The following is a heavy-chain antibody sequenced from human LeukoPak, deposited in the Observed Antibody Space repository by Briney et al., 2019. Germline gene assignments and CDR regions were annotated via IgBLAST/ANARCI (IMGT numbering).Heavy chain of an antibody. J-gene: IGHJ5*02. D-gene: IGHD5-18*01. CDR3: ARDGYSYGYRWFDP. Sequence: PGGSLRLSCAASGFTFSSYAMSWVRQAPGKGLEWVSVIYSGGSTYYADSVKGRFTISRHNSKNTLYLQMNSLRAEDTAVYYCARDGYSYGYRWFDPWGQGTLVTVSS. CDR2: IYSGGST. CDR1: GFTFSSYA. V-gene: IGHV3-53*04.